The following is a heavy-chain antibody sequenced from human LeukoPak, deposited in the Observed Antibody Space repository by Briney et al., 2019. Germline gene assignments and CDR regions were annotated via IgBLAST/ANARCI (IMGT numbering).Heavy chain of an antibody. Sequence: GGSLRLSCAASGFTFGDCWMHWVRQRPGEGLEYVSRITTDGSSTTYADSVKGRFTVSRDNAKNTLYLQMNSLRAEDTAVYYCARGASSGNLKDAFDIWGQGTMVTVAS. CDR2: ITTDGSST. V-gene: IGHV3-74*01. D-gene: IGHD3-22*01. CDR1: GFTFGDCW. J-gene: IGHJ3*02. CDR3: ARGASSGNLKDAFDI.